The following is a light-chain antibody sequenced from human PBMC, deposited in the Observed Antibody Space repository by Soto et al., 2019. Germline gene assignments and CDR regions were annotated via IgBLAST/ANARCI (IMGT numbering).Light chain of an antibody. Sequence: DIQMTQSPSSLSASVGDRVTITCRACQSISSYLNWYQQKPGKAPKLLIYAASSLQSGVPSRFSGSGSGTDFTLTISSLQPQDFATYYCQQSYSTPWTFGQGTKVEIK. CDR1: QSISSY. J-gene: IGKJ1*01. CDR2: AAS. V-gene: IGKV1-39*01. CDR3: QQSYSTPWT.